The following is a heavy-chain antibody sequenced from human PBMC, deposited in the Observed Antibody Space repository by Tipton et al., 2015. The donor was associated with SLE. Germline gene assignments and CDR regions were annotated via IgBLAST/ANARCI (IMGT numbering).Heavy chain of an antibody. CDR2: IHSGGTT. D-gene: IGHD1-14*01. Sequence: GSLRLSCAASGFTVSNDYMTWVRQAPGKGLEWVSLIHSGGTTYYADSVKGRFTISRDNSKNTLFLQMNSLRAEDTAVYYCAKVTGVFDYWGQGTLVTVSS. CDR1: GFTVSNDY. CDR3: AKVTGVFDY. V-gene: IGHV3-53*01. J-gene: IGHJ4*02.